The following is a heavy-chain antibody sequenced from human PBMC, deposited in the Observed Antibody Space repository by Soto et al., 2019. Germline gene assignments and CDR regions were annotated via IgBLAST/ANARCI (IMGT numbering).Heavy chain of an antibody. Sequence: GGSLRLSCAASGFTFSSYGTHWVRQAPGKGLEWVAFIWHDGGNKFYVESVKGRFTISRDNSKNTLYLQMTSLSAEDTAMYYCAREGDVNTGFGKDYWGQGTRVTVSS. D-gene: IGHD3-16*01. V-gene: IGHV3-33*01. CDR3: AREGDVNTGFGKDY. J-gene: IGHJ4*02. CDR2: IWHDGGNK. CDR1: GFTFSSYG.